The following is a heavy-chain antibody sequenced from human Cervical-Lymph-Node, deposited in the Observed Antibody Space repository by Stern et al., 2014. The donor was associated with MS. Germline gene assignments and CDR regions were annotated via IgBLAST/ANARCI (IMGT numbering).Heavy chain of an antibody. J-gene: IGHJ4*02. CDR2: ISYDGNPK. Sequence: VQLVESGGAVIQPGRSLRLSCAASGFTFSRYGMHWVRQAPGKGLEWVTVISYDGNPKYYAASVKGRFTISRDNAKNALHLQMNSVTPDDTAIYYCARDDEDTSMLFDHWGQGTLVTVSS. D-gene: IGHD2-8*01. CDR1: GFTFSRYG. CDR3: ARDDEDTSMLFDH. V-gene: IGHV3-30*03.